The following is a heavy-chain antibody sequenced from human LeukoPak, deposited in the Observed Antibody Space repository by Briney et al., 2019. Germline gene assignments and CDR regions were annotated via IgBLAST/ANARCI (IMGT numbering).Heavy chain of an antibody. J-gene: IGHJ4*02. V-gene: IGHV3-30*02. CDR3: VQGDGYGDLGLDY. CDR2: IRYDGSNK. CDR1: GFTLSSFG. D-gene: IGHD5-18*01. Sequence: GGSLRLSCAASGFTLSSFGMHWVRQAPGKGLEWVAFIRYDGSNKYYADSVKGRFTISRDNSKNTLYLQMNSLRAEDTAVYYCVQGDGYGDLGLDYWGQGTLVTVSS.